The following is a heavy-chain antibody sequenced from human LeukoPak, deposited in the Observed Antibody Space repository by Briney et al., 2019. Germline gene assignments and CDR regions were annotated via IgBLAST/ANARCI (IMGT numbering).Heavy chain of an antibody. CDR1: GYTFTAYF. CDR2: INPNSGGT. CDR3: ARASLIAVAEKQPFDY. V-gene: IGHV1-2*02. D-gene: IGHD6-19*01. J-gene: IGHJ4*02. Sequence: ASVKVSCKASGYTFTAYFMHWVRQAPGQGLEWMGWINPNSGGTNFAQKFQGRVTVTRDTSISTAYMELSILRSGDTAVYYCARASLIAVAEKQPFDYWGQGTLVTVSS.